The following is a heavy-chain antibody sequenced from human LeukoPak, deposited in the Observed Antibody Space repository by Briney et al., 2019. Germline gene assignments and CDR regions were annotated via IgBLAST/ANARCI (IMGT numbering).Heavy chain of an antibody. CDR1: GYTFTSYY. Sequence: ASVKVSCKASGYTFTSYYMHWVRQAPGQGLEWMGIINPSGGSTSYAQKFQGRVTMTRDTSTSTVYMELSSVRSEDTAVYYCAMVLGATTVSFYYWGQGTLVTVSS. CDR2: INPSGGST. CDR3: AMVLGATTVSFYY. V-gene: IGHV1-46*01. D-gene: IGHD1-26*01. J-gene: IGHJ4*02.